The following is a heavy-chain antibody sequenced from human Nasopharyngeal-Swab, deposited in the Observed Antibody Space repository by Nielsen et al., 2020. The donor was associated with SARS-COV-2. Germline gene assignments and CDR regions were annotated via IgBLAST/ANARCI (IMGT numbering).Heavy chain of an antibody. CDR3: ARELVRGVITDYYYGMDV. Sequence: LKISCAASGFTFSSYGMHWVRQAPGKGLEWVAVIWYDGSNKYYADSVKGRFTISRDNSKNTLYLQMNSLRAEDTAVYYCARELVRGVITDYYYGMDVWGQGTTVTVSS. D-gene: IGHD3-10*01. J-gene: IGHJ6*02. CDR1: GFTFSSYG. CDR2: IWYDGSNK. V-gene: IGHV3-33*01.